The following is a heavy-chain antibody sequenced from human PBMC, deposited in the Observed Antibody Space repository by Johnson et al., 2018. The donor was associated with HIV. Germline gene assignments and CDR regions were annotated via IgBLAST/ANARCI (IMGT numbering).Heavy chain of an antibody. CDR1: GFTFSSYA. CDR3: ARDQAPWGDDAFDI. V-gene: IGHV3-30-3*01. J-gene: IGHJ3*02. CDR2: MSYDGNNQ. D-gene: IGHD3-16*01. Sequence: QVQLVESGGGVVQPGRSLRLSCATSGFTFSSYAMHWVRQAPGKGLEWIGFMSYDGNNQYYADSVKGRFTISSDNSKNTLYLQMNSLRAEDTALYYCARDQAPWGDDAFDIWGQGTMVTVSS.